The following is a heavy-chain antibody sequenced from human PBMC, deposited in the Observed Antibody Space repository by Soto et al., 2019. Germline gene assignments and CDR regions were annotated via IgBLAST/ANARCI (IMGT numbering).Heavy chain of an antibody. D-gene: IGHD6-13*01. Sequence: PGGSLRLSCAASGFTFSSYSMNWVRQAPGKGLEWVSSISSSSSYIYYADSVKGRFTISRDNAKNSLYLQMNSLRAEDTAVYYCARESRQQLKRYYYYGMDVWGQGTTVTVSS. CDR1: GFTFSSYS. J-gene: IGHJ6*02. CDR3: ARESRQQLKRYYYYGMDV. CDR2: ISSSSSYI. V-gene: IGHV3-21*01.